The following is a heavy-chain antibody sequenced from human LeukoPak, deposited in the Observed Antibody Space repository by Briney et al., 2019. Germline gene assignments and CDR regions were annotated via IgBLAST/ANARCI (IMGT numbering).Heavy chain of an antibody. D-gene: IGHD3-3*01. J-gene: IGHJ4*02. V-gene: IGHV3-30*18. CDR3: AKEGQGDYDFWSGYFDY. CDR2: ISYDGSNK. Sequence: GGSLRLSCAASGFTFSSYGMHWVRQAPGKGLEWVAVISYDGSNKYYADSVKGRFTISRDNSKNTLYLQMNSLRAEDTAVYYCAKEGQGDYDFWSGYFDYWGQGTLVTVSS. CDR1: GFTFSSYG.